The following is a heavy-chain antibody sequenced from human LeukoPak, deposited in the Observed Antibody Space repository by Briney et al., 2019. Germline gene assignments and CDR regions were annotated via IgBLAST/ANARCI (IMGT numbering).Heavy chain of an antibody. Sequence: GGSLRLSCAASGFTFSSYEMNWVRQAPGKGLEWVSYISSGGSTVHYADSVKGRFTISRDNAKNSLYLQMNSLRAEDTAVCYCARVIIVGATGIWGQGTMVTVSS. D-gene: IGHD1-26*01. V-gene: IGHV3-48*03. CDR1: GFTFSSYE. CDR3: ARVIIVGATGI. J-gene: IGHJ3*02. CDR2: ISSGGSTV.